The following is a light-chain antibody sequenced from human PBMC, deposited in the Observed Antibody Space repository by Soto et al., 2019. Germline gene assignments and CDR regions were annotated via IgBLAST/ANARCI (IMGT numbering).Light chain of an antibody. Sequence: DIQMTQSPSSLSASVGDRITITCRASQNINTFLNWYQQKPGRAPNILISSASISLSGVPSRFTGSGSGTEFTLTVSSLQPEDFATYYCQQTFSTPRTFGQGTRVETK. CDR1: QNINTF. CDR2: SAS. J-gene: IGKJ1*01. CDR3: QQTFSTPRT. V-gene: IGKV1-39*01.